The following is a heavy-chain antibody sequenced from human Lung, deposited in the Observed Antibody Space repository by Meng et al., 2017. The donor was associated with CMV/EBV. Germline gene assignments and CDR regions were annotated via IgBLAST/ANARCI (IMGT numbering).Heavy chain of an antibody. CDR1: GFTFRSYW. CDR3: AAWAHILAVAPTVDDD. Sequence: GEXXTISCAASGFTFRSYWMDWVRQAPGKGLVWVSRISPDGSSAAYADSVRGRFTISRDNAKNTLYLQMNSLRVEDTAVYYCAAWAHILAVAPTVDDDWGQGXLVTVSS. J-gene: IGHJ4*02. D-gene: IGHD2-2*01. CDR2: ISPDGSSA. V-gene: IGHV3-74*03.